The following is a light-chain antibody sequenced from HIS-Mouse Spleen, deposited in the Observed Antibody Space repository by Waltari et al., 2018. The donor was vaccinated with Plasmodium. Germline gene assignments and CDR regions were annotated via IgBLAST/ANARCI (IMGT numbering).Light chain of an antibody. CDR3: QQYDNLPPLFT. V-gene: IGKV1-33*01. J-gene: IGKJ3*01. Sequence: DIQMTQSPSSLSASVGDRVTITCQASPDISNYVNWYQQKTGKAPKLLIYDASNLETGVPSRFSGSGSGTDFTFTISSLQPEDIATYYCQQYDNLPPLFTFGPGTKVDIK. CDR2: DAS. CDR1: PDISNY.